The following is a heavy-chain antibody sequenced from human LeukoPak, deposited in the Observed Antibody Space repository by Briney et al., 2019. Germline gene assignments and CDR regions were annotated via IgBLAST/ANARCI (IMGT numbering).Heavy chain of an antibody. V-gene: IGHV4-39*01. CDR3: ARHKGDIDY. D-gene: IGHD2-21*01. CDR1: GGSISSSSYY. Sequence: PSETLSLTCTVSGGSISSSSYYWGWIRQPPGKGLERIGSIYYSGSTYYNPSLKSRVTISIDTSKNQFSLKLSSVTAADTAVYYCARHKGDIDYWGQGTLVTVSS. CDR2: IYYSGST. J-gene: IGHJ4*02.